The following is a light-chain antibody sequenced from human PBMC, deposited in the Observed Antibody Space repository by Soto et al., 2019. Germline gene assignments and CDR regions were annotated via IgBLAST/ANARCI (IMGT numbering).Light chain of an antibody. Sequence: DIQMTQSPSSLSASVGDRVTITCPASHDITSYLNWYQHKPGKAPTLLIYDASILEAGVPSRFSGSGSGTDFTFNISSLQPEDVATYYCQKCDYLPIFGPGTTVDF. J-gene: IGKJ3*01. CDR3: QKCDYLPI. CDR1: HDITSY. CDR2: DAS. V-gene: IGKV1-33*01.